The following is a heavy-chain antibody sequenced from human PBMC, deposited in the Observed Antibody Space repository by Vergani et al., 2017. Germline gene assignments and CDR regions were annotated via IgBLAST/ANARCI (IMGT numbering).Heavy chain of an antibody. Sequence: EVQLVESGGGLVKPGGSLRLSCAASGFTFSSYSMNWVRQAPGKGLEWVSSISSSSSYIYYADSVKGRFTISRDHAKNSLYLQMTSLRAEDTAVYYCARVEMTTVTDGAFDIWGQGTMVTGSS. CDR1: GFTFSSYS. CDR3: ARVEMTTVTDGAFDI. D-gene: IGHD4-17*01. V-gene: IGHV3-21*01. J-gene: IGHJ3*02. CDR2: ISSSSSYI.